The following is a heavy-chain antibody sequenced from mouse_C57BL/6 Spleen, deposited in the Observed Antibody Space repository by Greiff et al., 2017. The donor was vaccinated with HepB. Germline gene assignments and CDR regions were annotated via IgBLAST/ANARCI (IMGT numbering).Heavy chain of an antibody. J-gene: IGHJ3*01. Sequence: QVQLQQSGPELVKPGASVKISCKASGYAFSSSWMNWVKQRPGKGLEWIGRIYPGDGDTNYNGKFKGKATLTADKSSSTAYMQLSSLTSEDSAVYFRARPYYGSSSAWFAYWGQGTLVTVSA. V-gene: IGHV1-82*01. CDR2: IYPGDGDT. D-gene: IGHD1-1*01. CDR1: GYAFSSSW. CDR3: ARPYYGSSSAWFAY.